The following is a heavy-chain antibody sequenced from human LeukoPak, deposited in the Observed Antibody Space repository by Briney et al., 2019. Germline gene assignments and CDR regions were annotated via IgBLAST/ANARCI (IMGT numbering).Heavy chain of an antibody. Sequence: SETLSLTCTVSGGSINNYYWSWIRQPPGKGLEWIGYIHYSGSTNYNPSLKSRVTISVDTSKNQFSLKLSSVTAADTAVYYCARSLPRRLTRWGQGTMVTVSS. CDR1: GGSINNYY. J-gene: IGHJ3*01. V-gene: IGHV4-59*12. CDR2: IHYSGST. CDR3: ARSLPRRLTR. D-gene: IGHD3-16*01.